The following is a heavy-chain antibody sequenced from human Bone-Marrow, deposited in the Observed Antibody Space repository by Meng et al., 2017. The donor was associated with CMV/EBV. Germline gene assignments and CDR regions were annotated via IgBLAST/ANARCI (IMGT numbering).Heavy chain of an antibody. CDR3: ARQQGIAARVDYYYYGKDV. J-gene: IGHJ6*02. V-gene: IGHV1-69*05. Sequence: SVKVSCKASGGTFSSYAISWVRQAPGQGLEWMGGIIPIFGTANYAQKLQGRVTITTDESTSTAYMELSSLRSEDTAVYYWARQQGIAARVDYYYYGKDVWGQGTTVNVYS. CDR2: IIPIFGTA. D-gene: IGHD6-6*01. CDR1: GGTFSSYA.